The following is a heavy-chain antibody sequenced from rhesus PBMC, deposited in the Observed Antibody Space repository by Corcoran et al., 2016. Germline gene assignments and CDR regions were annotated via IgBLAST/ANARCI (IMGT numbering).Heavy chain of an antibody. CDR1: GGSISSNY. J-gene: IGHJ3*01. CDR3: ARGRNHAFDF. CDR2: ISGSGGST. D-gene: IGHD1-1*01. Sequence: QLQLQESGPGLVKPSETLSLPCAVSGGSISSNYWSWIRQPPGKGLGWIGRISGSGGSTDYNPSLKSRVTISTDTSKNKFSLKLGSVTAADTAVYYCARGRNHAFDFWGQGLRVTVSS. V-gene: IGHV4-173*01.